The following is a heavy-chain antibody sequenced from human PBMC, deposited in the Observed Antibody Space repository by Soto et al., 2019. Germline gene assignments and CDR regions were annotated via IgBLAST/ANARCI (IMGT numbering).Heavy chain of an antibody. CDR2: ISYSGST. D-gene: IGHD5-12*01. CDR1: GASITTYY. Sequence: SETLSLTCTVSGASITTYYWSWIRQPPGKGLEWIGYISYSGSTDYNPSLKSRVTISVDTSKNQFSLKLSSVTAADTAVYYCAKRYSGYDDAFDIWGQGTMVTVSS. J-gene: IGHJ3*02. CDR3: AKRYSGYDDAFDI. V-gene: IGHV4-59*08.